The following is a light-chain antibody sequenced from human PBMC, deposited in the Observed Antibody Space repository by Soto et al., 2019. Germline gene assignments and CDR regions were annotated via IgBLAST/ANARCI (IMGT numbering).Light chain of an antibody. CDR1: RSNIGSNN. CDR3: AAWDDSLDGYV. Sequence: QSVLTQPPPASGIPGQRVTISCSGSRSNIGSNNVNWYQQLPGTAPRLLTFNNHLRPSGVPDRFSGSKSGTSASLAISGLQSEDEGDYYCAAWDDSLDGYVFGTGTKVTV. CDR2: NNH. V-gene: IGLV1-44*01. J-gene: IGLJ1*01.